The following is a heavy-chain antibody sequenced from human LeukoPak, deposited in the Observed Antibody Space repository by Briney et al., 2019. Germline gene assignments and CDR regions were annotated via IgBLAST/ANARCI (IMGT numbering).Heavy chain of an antibody. J-gene: IGHJ6*03. CDR3: ARGDCSSTICYSPMDV. CDR1: GGSISTYY. D-gene: IGHD2-2*01. CDR2: IYYSGST. Sequence: SETLPLTCTVSGGSISTYYWSWIRQPPGKGLEWIGYIYYSGSTNYNPSLKSRVTISVDTSKNQFSLKVSSVTAADTAVYYCARGDCSSTICYSPMDVWGKGTTVTVSS. V-gene: IGHV4-59*08.